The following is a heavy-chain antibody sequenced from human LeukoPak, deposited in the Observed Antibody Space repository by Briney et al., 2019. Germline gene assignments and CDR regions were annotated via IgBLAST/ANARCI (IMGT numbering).Heavy chain of an antibody. CDR1: GFTFSSYG. V-gene: IGHV3-30*02. CDR2: IRYDGSNK. D-gene: IGHD2-2*01. J-gene: IGHJ4*02. CDR3: AKDWVVYCSSTSCSPFDY. Sequence: QTGGSLRLSCAASGFTFSSYGMHWVRQAPGKGLEWVAFIRYDGSNKYYADSVKGRFTISRDNSKNTLYLQMNSLRAEDTAVYYCAKDWVVYCSSTSCSPFDYWGQGTLVTVSS.